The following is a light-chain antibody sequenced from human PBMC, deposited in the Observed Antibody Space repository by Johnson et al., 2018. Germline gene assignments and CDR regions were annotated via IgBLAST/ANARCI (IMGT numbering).Light chain of an antibody. V-gene: IGLV1-51*02. Sequence: QSVLTQPPSVSAAPGQKVTISCSGSSSNIGNNYVSWYQQLPGTAPKLLIYENNKRPSGIPDRFSGSKSGTSATLGLTGLPTGDEADYYCGTWDSSRSDVHGFGTGTKVTV. CDR3: GTWDSSRSDVHG. J-gene: IGLJ1*01. CDR1: SSNIGNNY. CDR2: ENN.